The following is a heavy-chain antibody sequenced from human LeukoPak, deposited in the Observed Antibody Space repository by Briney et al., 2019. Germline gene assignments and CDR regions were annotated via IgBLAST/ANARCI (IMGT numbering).Heavy chain of an antibody. V-gene: IGHV3-23*01. CDR1: GFTFSSYA. D-gene: IGHD5-18*01. CDR3: AKDRTAVQLWPDAFDI. J-gene: IGHJ3*02. CDR2: ISGSGGST. Sequence: PGGSLRLSCAASGFTFSSYAMSWVRQAPGKGLEWVSAISGSGGSTYYADSVKGRFTISRDNSKNTLYLQMNSLRAEDTAVYYCAKDRTAVQLWPDAFDIWGQGTMVTVSS.